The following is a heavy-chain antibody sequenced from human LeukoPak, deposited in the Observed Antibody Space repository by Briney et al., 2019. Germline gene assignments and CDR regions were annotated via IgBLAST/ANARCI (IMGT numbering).Heavy chain of an antibody. CDR3: ARENTVVHDAFDI. Sequence: GGSLRLSCAASGFTFTSYAMSWVRQAPGKGLEWVSSISSSGGGTFYAGSVKGRFTISRDNSKNTLYLQMNSLRAEDTAVYYCARENTVVHDAFDIWGQGTMVTVSS. D-gene: IGHD4-23*01. J-gene: IGHJ3*02. CDR1: GFTFTSYA. CDR2: ISSSGGGT. V-gene: IGHV3-23*01.